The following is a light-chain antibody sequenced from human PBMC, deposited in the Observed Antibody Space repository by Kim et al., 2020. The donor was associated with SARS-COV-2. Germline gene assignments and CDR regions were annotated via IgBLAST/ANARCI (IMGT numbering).Light chain of an antibody. J-gene: IGKJ2*01. CDR1: QSISSW. Sequence: SASVGDRVTITCRASQSISSWLAWYQQKPGKAPKLLIYDASSLESGVPSRFSGSGSGTDFTLTISSLQPDDFATYYCQQYNSYSVTFGQGTKLEI. CDR3: QQYNSYSVT. V-gene: IGKV1-5*01. CDR2: DAS.